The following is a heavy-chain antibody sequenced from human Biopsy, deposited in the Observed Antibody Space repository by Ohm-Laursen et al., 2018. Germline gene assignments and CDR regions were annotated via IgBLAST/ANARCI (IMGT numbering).Heavy chain of an antibody. CDR3: ARATNSTGWPYYYFYGMDV. V-gene: IGHV4-59*07. J-gene: IGHJ6*02. CDR2: IYYSGST. D-gene: IGHD2/OR15-2a*01. Sequence: SDTLSLTCPFSGGSISSDYWSWIRQTPGKGLEWIGYIYYSGSTNYNPSLKSRVTISVDTSKNQFSLRLNSVTVAATAVYYCARATNSTGWPYYYFYGMDVWGQGTTVTVSS. CDR1: GGSISSDY.